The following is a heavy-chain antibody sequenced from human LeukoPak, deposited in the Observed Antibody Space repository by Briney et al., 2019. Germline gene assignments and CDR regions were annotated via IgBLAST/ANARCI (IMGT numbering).Heavy chain of an antibody. J-gene: IGHJ6*02. V-gene: IGHV4-34*01. CDR1: GCSFSGYY. CDR3: ARGRRYSYGSGRYYSYYGMDV. Sequence: SETLSLTCAVYGCSFSGYYWSWIRQPPGKGREWMGEINHSGSTNYKPSLKSRVTISVDTYKNQCSLKLSSVTATDTAVYYWARGRRYSYGSGRYYSYYGMDVWGQGTTVTVSS. CDR2: INHSGST. D-gene: IGHD5-18*01.